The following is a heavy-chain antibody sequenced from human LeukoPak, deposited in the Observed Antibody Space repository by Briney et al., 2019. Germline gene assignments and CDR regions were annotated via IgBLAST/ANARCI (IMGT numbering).Heavy chain of an antibody. V-gene: IGHV1-69*01. CDR2: IIPIFGTA. CDR1: GGTFSSYA. Sequence: VASVKVSCKASGGTFSSYATSWVRQAPGQGLEWMGGIIPIFGTANYAQKFQGRVTITADESTSTAYMELSSLRSEDTAVYYCAAGAGYYDYVWGSYRYAFIDYWGQGTPVTVSS. J-gene: IGHJ4*02. CDR3: AAGAGYYDYVWGSYRYAFIDY. D-gene: IGHD3-16*02.